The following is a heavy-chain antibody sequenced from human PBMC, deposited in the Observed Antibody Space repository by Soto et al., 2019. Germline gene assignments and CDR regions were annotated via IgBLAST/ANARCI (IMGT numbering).Heavy chain of an antibody. Sequence: GGSLRLSCVASGFTFSSYSMSWVRQAPGKGLEWVSGFRAGGDDGTTYYADSVKDRFTISRDNSKNTLFLQMNSLRAEDTAIYYCAKKVNSGSGSQYFDYFGQGTLVTVSS. CDR1: GFTFSSYS. CDR3: AKKVNSGSGSQYFDY. D-gene: IGHD3-10*01. J-gene: IGHJ4*02. V-gene: IGHV3-23*01. CDR2: FRAGGDDGTT.